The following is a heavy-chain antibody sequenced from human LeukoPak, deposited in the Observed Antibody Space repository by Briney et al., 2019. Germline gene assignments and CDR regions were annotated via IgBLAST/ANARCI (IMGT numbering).Heavy chain of an antibody. J-gene: IGHJ3*02. D-gene: IGHD2-8*01. CDR2: IIPIFGTA. CDR1: GGTFSSYA. V-gene: IGHV1-69*05. CDR3: ARESRLMVYAKYAFDI. Sequence: SSLKVSCKASGGTFSSYAISWVRQAPGHGLEWMGRIIPIFGTAKYAQKFQGRVTTTTDESTSTAYTALSSLRSEDTAVYYCARESRLMVYAKYAFDIWGQGTMVTVSS.